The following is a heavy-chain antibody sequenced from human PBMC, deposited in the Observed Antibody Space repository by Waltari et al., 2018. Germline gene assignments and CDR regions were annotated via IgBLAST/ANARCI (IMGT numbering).Heavy chain of an antibody. CDR3: ATYRWLGY. D-gene: IGHD3-10*01. Sequence: EVQLVESGGGLVQPGGSLRLSCVVSEFTFSTYWMTWVRQAPGRVLEWVANINYDGSEKHYVGALEGRFTISRDNARNSLYLQMNSRRAEDTAVYYCATYRWLGYWGQGTLVTVSS. J-gene: IGHJ4*02. CDR1: EFTFSTYW. V-gene: IGHV3-7*03. CDR2: INYDGSEK.